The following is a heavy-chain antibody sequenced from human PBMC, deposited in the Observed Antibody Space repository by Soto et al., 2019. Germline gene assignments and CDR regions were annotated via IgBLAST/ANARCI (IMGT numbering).Heavy chain of an antibody. CDR3: ARVRASASGSNSVYFDH. Sequence: QVQLVESGGGVVQPGRSLRLSCAASGFTFSDYGMHWVRQAPGKGLEWLAVISYDESNKNYADSVKGRFSISRDNSKNTLYLQMNSLRGDDTAVYYCARVRASASGSNSVYFDHWGQGTLVTVSS. CDR1: GFTFSDYG. CDR2: ISYDESNK. D-gene: IGHD3-10*01. V-gene: IGHV3-30*03. J-gene: IGHJ4*02.